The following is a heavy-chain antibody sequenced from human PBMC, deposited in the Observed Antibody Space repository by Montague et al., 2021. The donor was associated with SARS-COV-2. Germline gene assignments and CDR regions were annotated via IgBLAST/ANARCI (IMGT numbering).Heavy chain of an antibody. CDR1: GTSFSGYY. V-gene: IGHV4-34*01. CDR3: ARLRDGVVPSPILGVGPYYSYYYMDV. D-gene: IGHD3-10*01. Sequence: SETLSLTCAVHGTSFSGYYWNWIRQPPGKGLEWIGEINHGGSTMYSPSLKSRLTISADTSKNQFSLKLTSVAAADTAVYYCARLRDGVVPSPILGVGPYYSYYYMDVWERGTTVTVSS. CDR2: INHGGST. J-gene: IGHJ6*03.